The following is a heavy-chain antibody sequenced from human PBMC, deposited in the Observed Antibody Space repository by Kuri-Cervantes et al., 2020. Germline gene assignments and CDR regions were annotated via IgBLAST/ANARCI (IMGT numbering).Heavy chain of an antibody. CDR1: GFTFDDYA. D-gene: IGHD3-3*01. V-gene: IGHV3-9*01. CDR2: ISWNSGSI. Sequence: GGSLRLSCAASGFTFDDYAMHWVRQAPGKGLEWVSGISWNSGSIGYADSVKGRFTISRDNAKNTLYLQMNSLRAEDTAVYYCARFSRLASDAFDIWGQGTMVTVSS. J-gene: IGHJ3*02. CDR3: ARFSRLASDAFDI.